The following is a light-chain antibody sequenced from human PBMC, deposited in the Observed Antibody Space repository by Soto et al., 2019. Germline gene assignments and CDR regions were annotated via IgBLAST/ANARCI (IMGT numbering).Light chain of an antibody. Sequence: EIVLTQSPATLSVSPGDRAPLSCRASQSVSSNLAWYQQKPGQAPRLLIYGASTRATGIPARFSGSGSGTEFTLTISSLQSEDFAVYYCQQYNNWPGTFGQGTKVDIK. CDR1: QSVSSN. CDR3: QQYNNWPGT. J-gene: IGKJ1*01. V-gene: IGKV3-15*01. CDR2: GAS.